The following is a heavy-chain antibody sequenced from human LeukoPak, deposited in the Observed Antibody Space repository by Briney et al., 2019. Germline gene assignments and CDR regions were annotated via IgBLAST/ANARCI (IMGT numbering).Heavy chain of an antibody. CDR1: GYTFTGYY. Sequence: ASVKVSCKASGYTFTGYYMHWVRQAPGQGLEWMGWINPNSGGTNYAQKFQGRVTMTRDTSISTAYMELSRLRSDDTAVYYCARLPSGYYDSSGYYRPEYFQHWGQGTLVTVSS. V-gene: IGHV1-2*02. CDR2: INPNSGGT. J-gene: IGHJ1*01. D-gene: IGHD3-22*01. CDR3: ARLPSGYYDSSGYYRPEYFQH.